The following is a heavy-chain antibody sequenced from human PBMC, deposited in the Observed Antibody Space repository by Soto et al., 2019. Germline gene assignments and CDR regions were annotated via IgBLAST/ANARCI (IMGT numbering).Heavy chain of an antibody. D-gene: IGHD3-10*01. J-gene: IGHJ4*02. CDR3: ARERDGSGSLSYYFDQ. CDR2: MIPIIGTP. V-gene: IGHV1-69*01. Sequence: QLELVQSGAEVMEPGSSVKVSCKSSGGSLKNSGINWVRQAPGQGLEWVGGMIPIIGTPNYLQRLQTRGTISADESTNTAFLELGSLRFDDTAIYYCARERDGSGSLSYYFDQWGQGTLVTVSS. CDR1: GGSLKNSG.